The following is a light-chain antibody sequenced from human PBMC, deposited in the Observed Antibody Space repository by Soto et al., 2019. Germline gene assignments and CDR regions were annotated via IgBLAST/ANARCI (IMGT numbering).Light chain of an antibody. V-gene: IGKV1-27*01. J-gene: IGKJ5*01. CDR2: AAS. CDR1: QGISKY. CDR3: QKYNSAPNT. Sequence: DIQMTQSPSSLSASVGDRVTITCRASQGISKYLAWYQQKPGKVPKLLIYAASTLQSGVPSRFSGSGSGTDLTLTISSLQPEDVATYYCQKYNSAPNTFGQGTRLEIK.